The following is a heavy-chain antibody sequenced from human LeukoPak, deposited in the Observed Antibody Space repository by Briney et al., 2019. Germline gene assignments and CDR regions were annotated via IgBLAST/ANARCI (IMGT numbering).Heavy chain of an antibody. J-gene: IGHJ4*02. V-gene: IGHV3-7*01. CDR3: VRDGGVSGYDLLDY. Sequence: GGPLRLFCGPSGLTYSKYWMLCPPDAPGKGVVGVAYIYQCGSEEHYMDSVKARFTISRDNAKNSLSLQMNSLRAEDTAVYYCVRDGGVSGYDLLDYWGRGTLVTVSS. D-gene: IGHD5-12*01. CDR2: IYQCGSEE. CDR1: GLTYSKYW.